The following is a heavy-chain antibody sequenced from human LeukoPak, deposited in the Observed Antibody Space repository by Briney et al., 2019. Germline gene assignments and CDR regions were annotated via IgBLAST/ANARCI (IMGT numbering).Heavy chain of an antibody. V-gene: IGHV3-33*06. Sequence: PGGSLRLSCAASGFTFSSYCMHWFLQAPGKGLEWVAVIWYDGSNKYYADSVKGRFTISRDNSKNTLYLQMNSLRAEDTAVYYCAKAHDFWSGFPQVDVWGKGTTVTVSS. CDR3: AKAHDFWSGFPQVDV. CDR1: GFTFSSYC. J-gene: IGHJ6*04. CDR2: IWYDGSNK. D-gene: IGHD3-3*01.